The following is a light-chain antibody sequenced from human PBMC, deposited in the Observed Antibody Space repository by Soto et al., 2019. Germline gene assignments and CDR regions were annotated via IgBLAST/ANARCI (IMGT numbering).Light chain of an antibody. V-gene: IGLV2-14*03. CDR3: SSYTTTATRV. J-gene: IGLJ2*01. CDR1: SSDVGAYNY. Sequence: QSALTQPASVSGSPGQSITMSCTGTSSDVGAYNYVSWYQHHPGKAPKLVIYDVSNRPAGVSNRFSGSKYDNTASLTISGLQAEDEADYYCSSYTTTATRVFGGGTKLTVL. CDR2: DVS.